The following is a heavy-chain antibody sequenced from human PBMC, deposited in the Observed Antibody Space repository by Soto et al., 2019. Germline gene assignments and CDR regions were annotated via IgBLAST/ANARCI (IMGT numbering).Heavy chain of an antibody. Sequence: APVHVSWHASVLTFNSYAINCVRQDTEQGLEWMGWMNPNSGNTGYAQKFQGRVTMTRNTSISTAYMELSSLRSEDTAVYYCARAGDDCSTTNCYMIDYWGQGTLVPSP. V-gene: IGHV1-8*01. D-gene: IGHD2-2*02. CDR1: VLTFNSYA. CDR2: MNPNSGNT. CDR3: ARAGDDCSTTNCYMIDY. J-gene: IGHJ4*02.